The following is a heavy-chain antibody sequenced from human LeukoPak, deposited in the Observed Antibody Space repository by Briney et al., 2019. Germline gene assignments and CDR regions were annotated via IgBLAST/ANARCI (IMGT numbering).Heavy chain of an antibody. D-gene: IGHD3-22*01. CDR2: ISSSSSYI. CDR1: GFMFSSYS. J-gene: IGHJ4*02. CDR3: AREGEHYYDSSGLDY. V-gene: IGHV3-21*01. Sequence: GGSLRLSCAASGFMFSSYSMNWVRQAPGKGLEWVSSISSSSSYIYYADSVKGRFTISRDNAKNSLYLQMNSLRAEDTAVYYCAREGEHYYDSSGLDYWGQGTLVTVSS.